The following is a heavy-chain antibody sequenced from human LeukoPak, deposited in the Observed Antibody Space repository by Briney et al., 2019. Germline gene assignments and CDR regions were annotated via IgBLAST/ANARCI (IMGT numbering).Heavy chain of an antibody. J-gene: IGHJ6*02. CDR2: IYHSGST. D-gene: IGHD2-2*01. V-gene: IGHV4-30-2*01. Sequence: SETLSLTCAVSGGSISSGGYSWSWIRQPPGKGLEWIGYIYHSGSTYYNPSLKSRVTISVDRSKNQLSLKLSSVTAADTAVYYCARGLDAVYRYGMDVWGQGTTVTVSS. CDR3: ARGLDAVYRYGMDV. CDR1: GGSISSGGYS.